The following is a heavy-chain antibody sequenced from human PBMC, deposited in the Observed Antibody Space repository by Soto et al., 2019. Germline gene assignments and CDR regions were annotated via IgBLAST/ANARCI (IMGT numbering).Heavy chain of an antibody. Sequence: GVSLRLSCAASGFPFDTSAMIWVRQAPGKGPEWLSLICGGGDLAYYAESVKGRCTSSRDNSKNTLYLQMTFLRVDDTAVYYCAKYSGDFPVYNGVRVWGQGTTVTVSS. D-gene: IGHD1-26*01. CDR2: ICGGGDLA. J-gene: IGHJ6*02. CDR1: GFPFDTSA. V-gene: IGHV3-23*01. CDR3: AKYSGDFPVYNGVRV.